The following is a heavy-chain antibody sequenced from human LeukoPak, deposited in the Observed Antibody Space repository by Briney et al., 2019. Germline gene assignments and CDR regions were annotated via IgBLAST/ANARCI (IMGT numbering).Heavy chain of an antibody. D-gene: IGHD3-22*01. CDR2: INPKSGGT. J-gene: IGHJ4*02. V-gene: IGHV1-2*02. CDR1: GYTFTDYY. CDR3: ARDISGYHHDPLGT. Sequence: GASVKVSCKASGYTFTDYYMHWVRLAPGQGLEWMGWINPKSGGTHYAQKFEGRVTMTRDTSISTAYMELSRLRSDDTAVYYCARDISGYHHDPLGTWGQGTLVTVSS.